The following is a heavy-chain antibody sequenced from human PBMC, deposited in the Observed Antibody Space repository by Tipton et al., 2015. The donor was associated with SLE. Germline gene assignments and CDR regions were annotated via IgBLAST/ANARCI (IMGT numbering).Heavy chain of an antibody. J-gene: IGHJ4*02. D-gene: IGHD6-6*01. CDR2: ITHYGST. CDR3: ARAVEKLVPPDY. Sequence: TLSLTCAVYGGSFSGYYWSWIRQPPGKGLEWIGEITHYGSTNYNPSLKSRVTISVDTSKNQFSLKLSSVTAADTAVYYCARAVEKLVPPDYWGQGTLVTVSS. CDR1: GGSFSGYY. V-gene: IGHV4-34*01.